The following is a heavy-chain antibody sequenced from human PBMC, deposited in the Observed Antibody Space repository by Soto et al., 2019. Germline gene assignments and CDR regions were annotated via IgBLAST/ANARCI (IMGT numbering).Heavy chain of an antibody. CDR2: ISGGGGTT. CDR3: AKGAPNVDWLLTSAFDI. V-gene: IGHV3-23*01. J-gene: IGHJ3*02. D-gene: IGHD3-9*01. CDR1: GFIFSDYA. Sequence: PGGSLRLSCAASGFIFSDYAMTWVRQAPGKGLEWVSGISGGGGTTFYADSVRGRFIISRDSSKNTLYLQMNGLRAEDTAVYYCAKGAPNVDWLLTSAFDIWGQGTMVTVAS.